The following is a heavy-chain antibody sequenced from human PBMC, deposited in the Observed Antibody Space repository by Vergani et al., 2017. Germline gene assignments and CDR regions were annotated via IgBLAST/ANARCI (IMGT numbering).Heavy chain of an antibody. Sequence: LEESGGGSVKPGGSLRLSCAASGFKFSDHYMSWIRQAPGKGLEWVSHISPGASTVSYTDSVTGRFTVSRDNDNNSLTLDMTTLRVEETAVYYCAKNPGISTTRHYYAMDVWSQGTTVAVSS. CDR3: AKNPGISTTRHYYAMDV. J-gene: IGHJ6*02. D-gene: IGHD1-1*01. CDR2: ISPGASTV. CDR1: GFKFSDHY. V-gene: IGHV3-11*04.